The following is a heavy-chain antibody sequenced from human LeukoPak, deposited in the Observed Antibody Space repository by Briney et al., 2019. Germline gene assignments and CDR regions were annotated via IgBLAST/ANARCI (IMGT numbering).Heavy chain of an antibody. V-gene: IGHV4-34*01. J-gene: IGHJ4*02. CDR1: GGSFSDYY. CDR2: INHSGSP. CDR3: ARAREFSSSSGRAYYFDY. Sequence: PSETLSLTCAVYGGSFSDYYWTWIRQPPGKGLEWIGEINHSGSPNNNPSLKSRVTISLDTSKNQFSLKLSSVTAADTAVYYCARAREFSSSSGRAYYFDYWGQGTLVTVSS. D-gene: IGHD6-6*01.